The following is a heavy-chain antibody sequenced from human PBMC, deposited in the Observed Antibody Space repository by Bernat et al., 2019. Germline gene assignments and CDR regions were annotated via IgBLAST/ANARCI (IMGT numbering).Heavy chain of an antibody. CDR3: ATPRYYDFWSGYLKPHDAFDI. CDR2: IYYSGST. CDR1: GGSISSSSYY. V-gene: IGHV4-39*01. Sequence: QLQLQESGPGLVKPSETLSLTCTVPGGSISSSSYYWGWIRQPPGKGLEWIGSIYYSGSTYYNPSLKSRVTISVDTSKNQFSLKLSSVTAADTAVYYCATPRYYDFWSGYLKPHDAFDIWGQGTMVTVSS. D-gene: IGHD3-3*01. J-gene: IGHJ3*02.